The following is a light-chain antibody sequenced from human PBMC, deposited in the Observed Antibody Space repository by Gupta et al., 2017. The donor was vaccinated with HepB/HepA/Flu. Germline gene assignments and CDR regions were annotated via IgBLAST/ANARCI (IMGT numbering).Light chain of an antibody. V-gene: IGLV3-25*03. J-gene: IGLJ2*01. CDR2: KDS. CDR3: QSADSSGTYVV. CDR1: ALPKQY. Sequence: YELTQPPSVSVSPGQTARITCPGDALPKQYAYWYQQKPGQAPVLVIYKDSERPSGIPERFSGSSSVTTVTLTISGVQAEDEADYYCQSADSSGTYVVFGGGTTLTVL.